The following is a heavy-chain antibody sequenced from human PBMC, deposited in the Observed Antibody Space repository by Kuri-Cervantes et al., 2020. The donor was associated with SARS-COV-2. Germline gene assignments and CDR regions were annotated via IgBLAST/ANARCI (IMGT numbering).Heavy chain of an antibody. CDR3: ARGKQDFDY. Sequence: GESLKISCAASGFIFSDYFLHWVRQAPGKGLEWVAVISYDASNKYYADSVKGRFTIFRDNSKNTLFLQMNSLRAEDTAVYYCARGKQDFDYWGQGTLVTVSS. CDR1: GFIFSDYF. CDR2: ISYDASNK. V-gene: IGHV3-30-3*01. J-gene: IGHJ4*02.